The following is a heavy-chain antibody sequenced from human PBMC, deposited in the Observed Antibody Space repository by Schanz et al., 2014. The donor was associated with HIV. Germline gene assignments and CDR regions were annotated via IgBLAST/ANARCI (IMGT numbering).Heavy chain of an antibody. CDR1: GFTFSSYA. D-gene: IGHD4-17*01. CDR3: ARRDYGDYYYYYGMDV. J-gene: IGHJ6*02. Sequence: VQLVESGGGLVQPGRSLRLSCAASGFTFSSYAMHWVRQAPGKGLEWVAVISYDGSNEYYADSVKGRFTISRDNSKNTLYLQMNSLRAEDTAVYYCARRDYGDYYYYYGMDVWGQGTTVTVSS. V-gene: IGHV3-30-3*01. CDR2: ISYDGSNE.